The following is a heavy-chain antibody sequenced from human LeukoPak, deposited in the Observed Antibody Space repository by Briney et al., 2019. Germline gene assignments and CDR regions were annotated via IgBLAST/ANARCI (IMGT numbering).Heavy chain of an antibody. J-gene: IGHJ4*02. CDR1: GVTFSDYH. Sequence: PGGSLSLSCGASGVTFSDYHMKWIRQAPGKGLEWISYICPGGQTTYFADSVKGRVTLSRDNAKNSLSLQMNSLTADDTAVYFCAVGRDIRVAGPGGYFDYWGQGTLVAVSS. V-gene: IGHV3-11*01. CDR3: AVGRDIRVAGPGGYFDY. CDR2: ICPGGQTT. D-gene: IGHD6-19*01.